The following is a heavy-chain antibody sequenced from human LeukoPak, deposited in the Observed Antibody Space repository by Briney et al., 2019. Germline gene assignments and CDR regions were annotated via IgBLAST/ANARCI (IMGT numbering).Heavy chain of an antibody. CDR1: GFTFSSYS. J-gene: IGHJ4*02. V-gene: IGHV3-21*01. Sequence: GGSLRFSGAASGFTFSSYSMNWVRQAPGKGLEWVSSISSSSSYIYYADSVKGRFTISRDNAKNSLYLQMNSLRAEDTAVYYCARGGCSGGSCYTYQDYCGQGTLVTVSS. CDR2: ISSSSSYI. CDR3: ARGGCSGGSCYTYQDY. D-gene: IGHD2-15*01.